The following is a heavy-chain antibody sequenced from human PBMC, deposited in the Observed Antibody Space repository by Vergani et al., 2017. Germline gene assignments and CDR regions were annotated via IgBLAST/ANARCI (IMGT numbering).Heavy chain of an antibody. V-gene: IGHV3-30*03. Sequence: VQLVESGGGVVQPGRSLRLSCAASGFTFSSYGMHWVRLAPGKGLEWVAVISYDGSNKYYADSVKGRFTISRDNSKNTLYLQMNSLRAEDTAVYYCARMESSGYYRKYYFDYWGQGTLVTVSS. CDR3: ARMESSGYYRKYYFDY. CDR2: ISYDGSNK. J-gene: IGHJ4*02. D-gene: IGHD3-22*01. CDR1: GFTFSSYG.